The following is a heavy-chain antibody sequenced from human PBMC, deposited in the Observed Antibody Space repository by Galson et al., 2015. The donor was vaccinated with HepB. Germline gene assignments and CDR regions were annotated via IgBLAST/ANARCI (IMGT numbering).Heavy chain of an antibody. V-gene: IGHV4-4*02. J-gene: IGHJ6*03. Sequence: LSLTCAVSGGSIGSSYWWSWVRQPPGKGLEWIGEIYHSGSTNYNPSLKSRVTISVDKSKNQFSLKLNSVTAADTAVYYCARVYYYGSGSSRGYYFYMDVWGKGTTVTVSS. CDR2: IYHSGST. CDR3: ARVYYYGSGSSRGYYFYMDV. CDR1: GGSIGSSYW. D-gene: IGHD3-10*01.